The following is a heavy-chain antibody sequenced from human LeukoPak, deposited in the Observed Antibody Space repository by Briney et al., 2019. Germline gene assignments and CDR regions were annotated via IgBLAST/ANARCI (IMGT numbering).Heavy chain of an antibody. CDR1: GSTFSSYE. D-gene: IGHD5-24*01. CDR3: ARTKEMASISYFDS. Sequence: PGGSLRPSCAAAGSTFSSYEMNWVRQAPGKGLEWVSYISSSGSTIYYADSVKGRFTISRDNAKNSLYLQMNSLRAEDTAVYYCARTKEMASISYFDSWGQGTLVTVSS. J-gene: IGHJ4*02. V-gene: IGHV3-48*03. CDR2: ISSSGSTI.